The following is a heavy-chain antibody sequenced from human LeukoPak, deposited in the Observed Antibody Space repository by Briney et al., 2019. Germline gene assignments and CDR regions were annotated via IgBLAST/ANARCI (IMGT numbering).Heavy chain of an antibody. J-gene: IGHJ4*02. CDR1: GGSFSRVGYF. CDR3: ARERRDDYVSFDY. Sequence: PSETLSLTCTVSGGSFSRVGYFWSWIRQPAGKGLEWIGRIYTNGDTNYNPSRKSRVTMSVDTSTNQFSLKLSSVTAADTAVYYCARERRDDYVSFDYWGQGTLVSVSS. D-gene: IGHD4-17*01. V-gene: IGHV4-61*02. CDR2: IYTNGDT.